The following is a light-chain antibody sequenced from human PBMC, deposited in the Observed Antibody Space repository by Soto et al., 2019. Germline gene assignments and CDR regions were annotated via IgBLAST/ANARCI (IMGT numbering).Light chain of an antibody. J-gene: IGLJ3*02. CDR2: GNT. Sequence: QSALTQPPSVSGAPGQRVTISCTGSSSNIGSGYDVHWYQQLPGTALKLLIYGNTNRPSGVPDRFSGSKSGTSASLAITGLQAEDEADYYCQSYDSSLSDWVFGGGTKLTVL. CDR1: SSNIGSGYD. CDR3: QSYDSSLSDWV. V-gene: IGLV1-40*01.